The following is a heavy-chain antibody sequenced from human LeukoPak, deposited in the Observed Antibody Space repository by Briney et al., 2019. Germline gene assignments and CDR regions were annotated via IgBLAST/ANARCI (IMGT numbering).Heavy chain of an antibody. CDR2: IHYSGST. J-gene: IGHJ5*01. D-gene: IGHD3-10*01. V-gene: IGHV4-59*11. CDR1: GGSITSHF. Sequence: SETLSLTCSASGGSITSHFWSWIRQPPGKGLEWIGYIHYSGSTNYNPSLKSRVTISPDTSKNQLFLKLNSVTAADTAVYYCARLVWLGESPGSWFDSWGQGTLVTVSS. CDR3: ARLVWLGESPGSWFDS.